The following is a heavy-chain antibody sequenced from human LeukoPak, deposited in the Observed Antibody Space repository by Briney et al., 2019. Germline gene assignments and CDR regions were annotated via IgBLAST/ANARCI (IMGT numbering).Heavy chain of an antibody. Sequence: GGSQRLSCAASGFTFSSYSMNWVRQAPGKGLEWVSAISGSGGSTYYADSVKGRFTISRDNSKNTLYLQMNSLRAEDTAVYYCAKVPSSSWYGVYYYYYYMDVWGKGTTVTVSS. CDR3: AKVPSSSWYGVYYYYYYMDV. J-gene: IGHJ6*03. V-gene: IGHV3-23*01. CDR2: ISGSGGST. CDR1: GFTFSSYS. D-gene: IGHD6-13*01.